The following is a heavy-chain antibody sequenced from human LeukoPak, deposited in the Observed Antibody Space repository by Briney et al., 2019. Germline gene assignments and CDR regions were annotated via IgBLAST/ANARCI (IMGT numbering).Heavy chain of an antibody. CDR3: ARDLAGTGGAY. V-gene: IGHV4-39*07. D-gene: IGHD6-19*01. CDR1: GGSISSGGYY. CDR2: IFHSGST. Sequence: SETLSLTCTVSGGSISSGGYYWSWIRQPPGKGLEWIGTIFHSGSTYYNPSLKSRVSLSMDTSKNQFSLKLTSVTAADTALYCARDLAGTGGAYWGQGILVTVSS. J-gene: IGHJ4*02.